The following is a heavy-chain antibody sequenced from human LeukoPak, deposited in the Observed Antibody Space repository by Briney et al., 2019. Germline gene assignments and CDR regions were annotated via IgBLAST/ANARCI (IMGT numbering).Heavy chain of an antibody. CDR2: IISSNYI. CDR3: AGDYSRSWDTFDF. V-gene: IGHV3-21*01. CDR1: GFTFSSYS. D-gene: IGHD6-13*01. J-gene: IGHJ4*02. Sequence: GGSLRLSCAASGFTFSSYSMNWVRQAPGKGLEWVSSIISSNYIYYADSVKGRFTISRDNAKNSLYLQMNSLRAEDTAASYWAGDYSRSWDTFDFWGQGTLVTVSS.